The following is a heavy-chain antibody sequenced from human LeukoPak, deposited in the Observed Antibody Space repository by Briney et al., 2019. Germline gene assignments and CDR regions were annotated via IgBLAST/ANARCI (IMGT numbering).Heavy chain of an antibody. CDR2: IKQDGSEK. D-gene: IGHD3-9*01. CDR3: ARDRELRYFDWLLRDYYYYYYMDV. V-gene: IGHV3-7*03. Sequence: PGGSLRLSCAASGFTFSSYGMSWVRQAPGKGLEWVANIKQDGSEKYYVDSVKGRFTISRDNSKNTLYLQMNSLRAEDTAVYYCARDRELRYFDWLLRDYYYYYYMDVWGKGTTVTISS. J-gene: IGHJ6*03. CDR1: GFTFSSYG.